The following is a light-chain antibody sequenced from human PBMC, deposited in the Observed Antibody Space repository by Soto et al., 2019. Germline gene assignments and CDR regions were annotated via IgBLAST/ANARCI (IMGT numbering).Light chain of an antibody. V-gene: IGKV3-20*01. CDR3: QQYATSPWT. CDR2: GAS. Sequence: EIVLTQTPGTLSLSPGERVTLSCRASQSVGSSRLAWYQQKPGQAPRLLIYGASSRATGIPDRFGGSGSGTDFTLTISRLEPEDFALYYCQQYATSPWTFGQGTKVDI. J-gene: IGKJ1*01. CDR1: QSVGSSR.